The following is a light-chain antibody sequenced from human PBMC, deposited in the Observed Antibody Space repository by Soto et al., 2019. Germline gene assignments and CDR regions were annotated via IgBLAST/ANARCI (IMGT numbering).Light chain of an antibody. J-gene: IGKJ2*01. CDR1: DSVRNNS. CDR2: GAS. Sequence: ELVLTQSPGTLSLSPGERATLSCRASDSVRNNSLAWYQQHPGQAPRLLIFGASSRATGIPDRFTGSGSGADFSLTISRLEPEDSAVYFCHHYGYGADTFGQGTKLEIK. V-gene: IGKV3-20*01. CDR3: HHYGYGADT.